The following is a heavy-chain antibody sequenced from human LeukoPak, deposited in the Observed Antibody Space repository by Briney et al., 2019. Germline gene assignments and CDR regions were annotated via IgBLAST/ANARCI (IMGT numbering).Heavy chain of an antibody. CDR2: ISGSGGST. Sequence: AGGSLRLSCAASGFTFSSYAVSWVRQAPGKGLEWVSAISGSGGSTYYADSVKGRFTISRDNSKNTLYLQMNSLRAEDTAVYYCAKESAYGDVLDYWGQGTLVTVSS. CDR1: GFTFSSYA. CDR3: AKESAYGDVLDY. D-gene: IGHD4-17*01. J-gene: IGHJ4*02. V-gene: IGHV3-23*01.